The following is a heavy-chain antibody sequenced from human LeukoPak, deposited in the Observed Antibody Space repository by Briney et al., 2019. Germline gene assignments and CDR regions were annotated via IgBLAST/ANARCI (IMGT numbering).Heavy chain of an antibody. CDR2: MNPNSGNT. CDR3: ARAPYGAFDI. Sequence: ASVKVSCKASGGTFSSYAISWVRQAPGQGLEWMGWMNPNSGNTGYAQKFQGRVTMTRNTSISTAYMELSSLRSEDTAVYYCARAPYGAFDIWGQGTMVTVSS. CDR1: GGTFSSYA. D-gene: IGHD3-16*01. J-gene: IGHJ3*02. V-gene: IGHV1-8*02.